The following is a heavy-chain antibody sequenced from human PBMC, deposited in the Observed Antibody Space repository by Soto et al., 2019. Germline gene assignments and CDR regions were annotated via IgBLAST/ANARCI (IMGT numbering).Heavy chain of an antibody. V-gene: IGHV1-3*01. D-gene: IGHD3-10*01. CDR3: AREQLLLWFGELPPDY. CDR1: GYTFTSYA. J-gene: IGHJ4*02. CDR2: INAGNGNT. Sequence: QVQLVQSGAEVKKPGASVKVSCKASGYTFTSYAMHWVRQAPGQRLEWMGWINAGNGNTKYSQKFQGRVTITRDTSARTAYMELSSLRSEDTAVYYCAREQLLLWFGELPPDYWGQGTLVTVSS.